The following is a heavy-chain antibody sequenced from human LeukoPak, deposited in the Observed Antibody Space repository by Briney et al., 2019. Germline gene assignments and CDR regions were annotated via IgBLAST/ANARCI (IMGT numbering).Heavy chain of an antibody. CDR1: GFSFSTSS. CDR2: IRGSSTTI. D-gene: IGHD2-2*01. Sequence: PGGPLRLSCAASGFSFSTSSMSWVRQTPGKGLEWISYIRGSSTTIYYADSVKGRFTISRDNARNSLYLQMNDLRAEDTGMYFCARDARSHCGTDACYGPYFDYWGQGSLVTVSS. V-gene: IGHV3-48*01. J-gene: IGHJ4*02. CDR3: ARDARSHCGTDACYGPYFDY.